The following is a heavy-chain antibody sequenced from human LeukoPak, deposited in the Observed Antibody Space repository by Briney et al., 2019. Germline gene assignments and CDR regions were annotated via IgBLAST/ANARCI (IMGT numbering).Heavy chain of an antibody. Sequence: ASVKVSCKASGYTFTGYYMHWVRQAPGQGLEWMGWINPNSGGTNYAQKFQGRVTMTRDTSISTAYMELSRLRSDDTAVYYCARQLEVVVPAAPAVWFDPWGQGTLVTVSS. CDR2: INPNSGGT. CDR3: ARQLEVVVPAAPAVWFDP. J-gene: IGHJ5*02. D-gene: IGHD2-2*01. CDR1: GYTFTGYY. V-gene: IGHV1-2*02.